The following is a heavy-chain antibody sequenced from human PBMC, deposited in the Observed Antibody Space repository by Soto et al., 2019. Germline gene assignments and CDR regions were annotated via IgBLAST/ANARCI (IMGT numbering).Heavy chain of an antibody. Sequence: PSVTLSLTCTVSGVSVSSGSFYWAWIRQPPGKGLEWIGFGSYSGTTNYKPSLKSRVTISVDTSRSQISLKVSSLTAADTAVYYCARGATVTQYDYWGQGTLVTVSS. CDR3: ARGATVTQYDY. J-gene: IGHJ4*02. D-gene: IGHD4-17*01. CDR1: GVSVSSGSFY. V-gene: IGHV4-61*01. CDR2: GSYSGTT.